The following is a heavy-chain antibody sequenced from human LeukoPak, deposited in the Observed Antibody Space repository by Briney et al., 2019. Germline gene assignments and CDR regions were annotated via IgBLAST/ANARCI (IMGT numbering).Heavy chain of an antibody. CDR2: IYYTGST. D-gene: IGHD5-12*01. Sequence: SETLSLTCTVSGGSISSSSYYWGWIRQPPGKGLEWFGSIYYTGSTYYNPSLKSRVTISVDTSKNQFSLQLNSVTPDDTAVYYCVRSGYSGYLDYWGQGTLVTVSS. J-gene: IGHJ4*02. CDR1: GGSISSSSYY. V-gene: IGHV4-39*01. CDR3: VRSGYSGYLDY.